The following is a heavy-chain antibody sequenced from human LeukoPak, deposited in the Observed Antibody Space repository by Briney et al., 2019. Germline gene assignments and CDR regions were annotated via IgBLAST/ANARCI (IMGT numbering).Heavy chain of an antibody. CDR1: GYTFTNYG. D-gene: IGHD2-2*01. CDR3: AKSGLVQSKNWFDP. J-gene: IGHJ5*02. CDR2: ISPYNGNT. V-gene: IGHV1-18*01. Sequence: ASVKVSCKASGYTFTNYGISWVRQAPGQGLEWMGWISPYNGNTNYVQKLQGRVTMTRDTSTSTVYMDLSSLTSEDTAVYYCAKSGLVQSKNWFDPWGQGTLVIVSS.